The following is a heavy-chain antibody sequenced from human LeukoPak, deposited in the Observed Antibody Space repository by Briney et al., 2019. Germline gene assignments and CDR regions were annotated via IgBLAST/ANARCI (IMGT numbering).Heavy chain of an antibody. CDR3: VRDSDDYYWALDF. Sequence: PGGSLRLSCAASRFTFSSYGMHWVRQAPGKGLEWVAVIWYDGSNKYYADSVKGRFTISGDNSKNTMYLQMNSLRAEDRAVYYCVRDSDDYYWALDFWGQGTPVTVSS. D-gene: IGHD3-10*01. CDR2: IWYDGSNK. CDR1: RFTFSSYG. J-gene: IGHJ4*02. V-gene: IGHV3-33*01.